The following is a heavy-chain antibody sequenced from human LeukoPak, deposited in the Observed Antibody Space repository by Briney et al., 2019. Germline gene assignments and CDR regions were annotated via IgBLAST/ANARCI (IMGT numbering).Heavy chain of an antibody. Sequence: SETLSLTCTVSGGSTSSYYWSWIRQPPGKGLEWIGYIYYSGSTNYNPSLKSRVTISVDTSKNQFSLKLSSVTAADTAVYYCARGRRWLQLLLDYWGQGTLVTVSS. CDR1: GGSTSSYY. D-gene: IGHD5-24*01. CDR3: ARGRRWLQLLLDY. J-gene: IGHJ4*02. V-gene: IGHV4-59*01. CDR2: IYYSGST.